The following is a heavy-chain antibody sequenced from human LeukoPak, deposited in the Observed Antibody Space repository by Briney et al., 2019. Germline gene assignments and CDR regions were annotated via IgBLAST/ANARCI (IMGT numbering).Heavy chain of an antibody. Sequence: PSETLSLTCAVSGGSIKSNNWWSWVRQPPGKGLEWIGEIYHSGSTNYNPSLESRATVSVDKSKNQFSLKLSSVTAADTAVYYCARHSYYYDSSGHYYYFDYWDQGTLVTVSS. D-gene: IGHD3-22*01. CDR1: GGSIKSNNW. CDR2: IYHSGST. V-gene: IGHV4-4*02. J-gene: IGHJ4*02. CDR3: ARHSYYYDSSGHYYYFDY.